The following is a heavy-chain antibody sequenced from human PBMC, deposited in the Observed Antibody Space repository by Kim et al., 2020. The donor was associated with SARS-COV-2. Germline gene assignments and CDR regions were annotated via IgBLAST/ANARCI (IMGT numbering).Heavy chain of an antibody. Sequence: GSNKYYADSVKGRFTISRDNSKNTLYLQMNSLRAEDTAVYYCARGNLDDYWGQGTLVTVSS. J-gene: IGHJ4*02. CDR2: GSNK. CDR3: ARGNLDDY. D-gene: IGHD3-3*01. V-gene: IGHV3-33*01.